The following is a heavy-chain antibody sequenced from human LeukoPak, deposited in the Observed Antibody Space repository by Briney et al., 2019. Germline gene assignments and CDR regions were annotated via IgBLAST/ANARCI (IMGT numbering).Heavy chain of an antibody. V-gene: IGHV1-2*02. D-gene: IGHD3-16*02. CDR1: GYTFTVYY. CDR2: INPNSGGT. Sequence: EASVKVSCKASGYTFTVYYMHWVRQAPGQGLEWMGWINPNSGGTNYAQNFQVRVTMTRDTSISTAYMELSRLRSDDTAVYFCARDIERFDYVWGSYRYMDYWGQGTLVTVSS. J-gene: IGHJ4*02. CDR3: ARDIERFDYVWGSYRYMDY.